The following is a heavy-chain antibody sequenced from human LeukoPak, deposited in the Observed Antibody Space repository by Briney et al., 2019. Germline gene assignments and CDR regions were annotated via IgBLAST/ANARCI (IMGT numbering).Heavy chain of an antibody. CDR1: GYTFTGYY. CDR2: INPNSGGT. CDR3: ARRVYYYYYYGMDV. Sequence: ASVKVSCKASGYTFTGYYMHWVRQAPGQGLEWMGWINPNSGGTNYAQKFQGRVTMTRDTSISTAYMELSSLRSEDTAVYYCARRVYYYYYYGMDVWGQGTTVTVSS. V-gene: IGHV1-2*02. J-gene: IGHJ6*02.